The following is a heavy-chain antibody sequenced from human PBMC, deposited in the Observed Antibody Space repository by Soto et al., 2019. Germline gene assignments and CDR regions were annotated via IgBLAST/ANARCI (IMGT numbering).Heavy chain of an antibody. CDR2: IWYDGSNK. CDR1: GFTFSSYG. Sequence: QVQLVESGGGVVQPGRSLRLSCAASGFTFSSYGMHWVRQAPGKGLEWVAVIWYDGSNKYYADSVKGRFTISRDNSKNTLYLQMNSLRAEDTAVYYCARDAIFGAWDAFDIWGQGTMVTVSS. CDR3: ARDAIFGAWDAFDI. D-gene: IGHD3-3*01. J-gene: IGHJ3*02. V-gene: IGHV3-33*01.